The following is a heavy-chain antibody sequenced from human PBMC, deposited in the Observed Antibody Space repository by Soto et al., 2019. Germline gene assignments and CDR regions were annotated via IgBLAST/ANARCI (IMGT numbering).Heavy chain of an antibody. CDR2: IKEDGSEK. Sequence: EVQLVESGGGLVQPGGSLRLSCAASGFTFSNYWMSWVRQAPGKGLEWVANIKEDGSEKSYVDSAKGRFTISRDNAKNSLYLHMNSLTAEDTAVYFCARGGLSVTPADYWGQGTLVTVSS. V-gene: IGHV3-7*01. D-gene: IGHD2-15*01. J-gene: IGHJ4*02. CDR1: GFTFSNYW. CDR3: ARGGLSVTPADY.